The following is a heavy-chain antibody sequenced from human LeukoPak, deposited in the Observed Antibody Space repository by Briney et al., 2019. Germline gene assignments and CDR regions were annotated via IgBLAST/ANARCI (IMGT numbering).Heavy chain of an antibody. J-gene: IGHJ4*02. CDR2: IYPGDSDT. CDR1: GYSFTSYW. D-gene: IGHD6-13*01. CDR3: ARHLFGSAAGPYYFDY. Sequence: GESLKTSCKGSGYSFTSYWIGWVRQMPGRGLEWMGIIYPGDSDTRYSPSFQGQVTISADKSISTAYLQWSSLKASDTAMYYCARHLFGSAAGPYYFDYWGQGTLVTVSS. V-gene: IGHV5-51*01.